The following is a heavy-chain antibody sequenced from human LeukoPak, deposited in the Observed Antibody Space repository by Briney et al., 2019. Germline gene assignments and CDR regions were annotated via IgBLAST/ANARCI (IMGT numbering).Heavy chain of an antibody. Sequence: ASVKVSCKASGYTFTGYYMHWVRQAPGQGLEWMGWINPNSGGTNYAQKFQGRVTMTRDTSISTAYMELSRLRSDDTAVYYCTRGSHCSSTSCYSDWFDPWGQGTLVTVSS. J-gene: IGHJ5*02. CDR1: GYTFTGYY. D-gene: IGHD2-2*01. CDR3: TRGSHCSSTSCYSDWFDP. V-gene: IGHV1-2*02. CDR2: INPNSGGT.